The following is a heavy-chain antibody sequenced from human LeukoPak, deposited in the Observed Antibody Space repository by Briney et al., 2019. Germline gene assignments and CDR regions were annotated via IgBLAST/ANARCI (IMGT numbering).Heavy chain of an antibody. D-gene: IGHD6-13*01. V-gene: IGHV4-39*07. J-gene: IGHJ3*02. CDR1: GGSISSSSYY. CDR2: IYYSGST. CDR3: ARDSLAAAGTPGASDI. Sequence: SETLSLTCTVSGGSISSSSYYWGWIRQPPGKGLEWIGSIYYSGSTYCNPSLKSRITISVDTSKNQFSLKLSSVTAADTAVYYCARDSLAAAGTPGASDIWGQGTMVTVSS.